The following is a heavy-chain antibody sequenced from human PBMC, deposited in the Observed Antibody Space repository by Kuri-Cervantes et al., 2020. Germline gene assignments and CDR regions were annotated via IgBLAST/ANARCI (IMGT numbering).Heavy chain of an antibody. CDR3: ASPLRSHRGPYYYGMDV. CDR2: INTNTGNP. J-gene: IGHJ6*02. Sequence: ASVKVSCKASGYTFTSYAMNWVRQAPGQGLEWMGWINTNTGNPTYAQGFTGRFVFSLDTSVSTAYLQISSLKAEDTAVYYCASPLRSHRGPYYYGMDVWGQGTTVTVSS. CDR1: GYTFTSYA. V-gene: IGHV7-4-1*02. D-gene: IGHD3-3*01.